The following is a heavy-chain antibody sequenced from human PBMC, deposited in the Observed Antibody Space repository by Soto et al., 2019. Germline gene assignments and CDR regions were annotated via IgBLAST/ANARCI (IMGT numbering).Heavy chain of an antibody. V-gene: IGHV3-48*03. CDR1: GFTLRNYE. J-gene: IGHJ4*02. CDR3: ASERLCGADCYFFDN. D-gene: IGHD2-21*02. CDR2: ISGSNNNI. Sequence: GGSLRLSCAASGFTLRNYEMNWVRQAPGKGLEWISKISGSNNNIYYADSVRGRFTISRDNAKNSLYLQMNSLRAEDTAIYYCASERLCGADCYFFDNWGQGTQVNVSS.